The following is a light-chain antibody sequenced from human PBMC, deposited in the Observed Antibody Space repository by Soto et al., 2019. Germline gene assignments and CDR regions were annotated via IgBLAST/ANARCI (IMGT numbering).Light chain of an antibody. CDR1: SSDVGSYNL. CDR2: EVN. Sequence: QSVLTQPASVSGSPGQSITISCTGTSSDVGSYNLVSWYQQHPGKAPKLMIFEVNKRPSGVSNRFSGSKSGNTASLTISGLQAEDEADYYCCSYAGSSAPYVFGTGTKVTFL. V-gene: IGLV2-23*02. J-gene: IGLJ1*01. CDR3: CSYAGSSAPYV.